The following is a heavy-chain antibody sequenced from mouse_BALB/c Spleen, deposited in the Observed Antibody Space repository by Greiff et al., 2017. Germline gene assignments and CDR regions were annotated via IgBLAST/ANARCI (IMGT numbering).Heavy chain of an antibody. Sequence: QVQLKQSGPGLVAPSQSLSITCTVSGFSLTSYDISWIRQPPGKGLEWLGVIWTGGGTNYNSAFMSRLSISKDNSKSQVFLKMNSLQTDDTAIYYCVRDKRLGRIMDYWGQGTSVTVSS. CDR1: GFSLTSYD. J-gene: IGHJ4*01. D-gene: IGHD1-2*01. CDR3: VRDKRLGRIMDY. CDR2: IWTGGGT. V-gene: IGHV2-9-2*01.